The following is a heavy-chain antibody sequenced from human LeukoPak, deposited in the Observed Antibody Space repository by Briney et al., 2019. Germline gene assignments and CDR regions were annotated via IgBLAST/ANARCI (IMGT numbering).Heavy chain of an antibody. V-gene: IGHV1-18*01. CDR1: GYTFTSYG. Sequence: ASVKVSCKASGYTFTSYGISWVRQAPGQGLEWMGWISAYNGNTNYAQKLQGRVTMTTDTSTSTAYMELRSLRSDDTAVYYCARQYSSSWYEGDEYFQHWGQGTLVTVSS. D-gene: IGHD6-13*01. CDR2: ISAYNGNT. J-gene: IGHJ1*01. CDR3: ARQYSSSWYEGDEYFQH.